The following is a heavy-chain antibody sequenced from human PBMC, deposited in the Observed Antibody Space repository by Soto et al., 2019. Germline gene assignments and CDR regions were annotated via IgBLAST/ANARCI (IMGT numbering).Heavy chain of an antibody. J-gene: IGHJ4*02. CDR3: ARDGIGYSSGWYIPHFDY. D-gene: IGHD6-19*01. Sequence: QVQLVQSGAEVKKPGASVKVSCKASGYTFTSYGISWVRQAPGQGLEWMGWISAYNGNTNYAQKLQGRVTMTTDTSTSTAYMELRSRRSDDTAVYYCARDGIGYSSGWYIPHFDYWGQGTLVTVSS. CDR1: GYTFTSYG. V-gene: IGHV1-18*01. CDR2: ISAYNGNT.